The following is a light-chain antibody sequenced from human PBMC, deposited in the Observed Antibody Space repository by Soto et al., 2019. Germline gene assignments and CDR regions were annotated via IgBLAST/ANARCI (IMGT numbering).Light chain of an antibody. J-gene: IGLJ2*01. V-gene: IGLV1-44*01. CDR1: SSNIGSNT. Sequence: QSVLTQPPSASGTPGQRVTISCSGSSSNIGSNTVNWYQQLPGTAPKLLIYSYNQRPSGVADRFSASKTGTSASLPISGLLSEDEADYYCGAWDDSLNTVVFGGGTKLTVL. CDR3: GAWDDSLNTVV. CDR2: SYN.